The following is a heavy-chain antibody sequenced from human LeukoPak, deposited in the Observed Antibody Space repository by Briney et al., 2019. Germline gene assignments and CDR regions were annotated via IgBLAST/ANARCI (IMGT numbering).Heavy chain of an antibody. V-gene: IGHV5-51*01. CDR3: ARQLGQYYYDSSGYYFGPRSLYYFDY. Sequence: GESLKISCKGSGYSFTSYWIGWVRQIPGKGLEWMGIIYPGDSDTRYGPSFQGQVTISADKSISTAYLQWSSLKASDTAMYYCARQLGQYYYDSSGYYFGPRSLYYFDYWGQGTLVTVSS. D-gene: IGHD3-22*01. CDR2: IYPGDSDT. J-gene: IGHJ4*02. CDR1: GYSFTSYW.